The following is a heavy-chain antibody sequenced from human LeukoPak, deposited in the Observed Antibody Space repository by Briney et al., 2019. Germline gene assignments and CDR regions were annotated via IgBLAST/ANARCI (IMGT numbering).Heavy chain of an antibody. CDR3: AAESIVVTFHMDV. CDR2: IYTSGST. D-gene: IGHD2-15*01. V-gene: IGHV4-61*02. CDR1: GGSISSGSYY. J-gene: IGHJ6*03. Sequence: SETLSLTCTVSGGSISSGSYYWSWIRQPAGKGLEWIGRIYTSGSTNYNPSLKSRVTISVDTSKNQFSLKLSSVTAADTAVYYCAAESIVVTFHMDVWGKGTTVTVSS.